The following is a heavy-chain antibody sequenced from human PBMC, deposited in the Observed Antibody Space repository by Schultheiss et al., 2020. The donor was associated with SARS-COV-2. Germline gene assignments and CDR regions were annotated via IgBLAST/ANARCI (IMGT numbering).Heavy chain of an antibody. J-gene: IGHJ4*02. CDR1: GFTFSSYA. Sequence: GGSLRLSCAASGFTFSSYAMSWVRQAPGKGLEWVSYISSSSSTIYYADSVKGRFTISRDNSKNTLYLQMNSLRAEDTAVYYCAKDHIYGDYVYFDYWGQGTLVTSPQ. D-gene: IGHD4-17*01. CDR3: AKDHIYGDYVYFDY. CDR2: ISSSSSTI. V-gene: IGHV3-23*01.